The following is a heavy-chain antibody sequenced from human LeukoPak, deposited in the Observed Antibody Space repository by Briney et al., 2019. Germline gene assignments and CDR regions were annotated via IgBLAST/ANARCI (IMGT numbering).Heavy chain of an antibody. V-gene: IGHV4-39*07. Sequence: PSETLSLTCTVSGGSISTSNYYWGWIRQPPGKGLEWIGNIFYSGSTYYSPSLKSRVTISLDTSRNQFSLKLNSVTAADTAVYYCARAARTGNYYYYMDVWGKGTTVTISS. CDR2: IFYSGST. J-gene: IGHJ6*03. CDR3: ARAARTGNYYYYMDV. CDR1: GGSISTSNYY. D-gene: IGHD3-10*01.